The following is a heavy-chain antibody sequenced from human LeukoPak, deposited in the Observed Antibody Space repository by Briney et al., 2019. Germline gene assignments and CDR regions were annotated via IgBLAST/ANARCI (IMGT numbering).Heavy chain of an antibody. Sequence: ASVKVSCKASGYTFTSYYMHWVRQAPGQGLEWMGIINPSGGSTSYAQKFQGRVTMTRDTSISTAYMELSRLRSDDTAVYYCARGPAYYYYGMDVWGQGTTVTVSS. CDR1: GYTFTSYY. CDR2: INPSGGST. CDR3: ARGPAYYYYGMDV. V-gene: IGHV1-46*01. J-gene: IGHJ6*02.